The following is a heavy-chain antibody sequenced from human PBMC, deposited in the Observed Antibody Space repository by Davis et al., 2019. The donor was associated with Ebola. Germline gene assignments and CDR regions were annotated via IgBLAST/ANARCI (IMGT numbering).Heavy chain of an antibody. Sequence: AASVKVSCKASGGTFSSYAISWVRQAPGQGLEWMGGIIPIFGTANYAQKFQGRVTITADESTSTAYMELSSLRSEDTAVYYCARVGDSWLRSNYYYYGMDVWGQGTTVTVS. CDR2: IIPIFGTA. CDR1: GGTFSSYA. J-gene: IGHJ6*02. V-gene: IGHV1-69*13. D-gene: IGHD5-12*01. CDR3: ARVGDSWLRSNYYYYGMDV.